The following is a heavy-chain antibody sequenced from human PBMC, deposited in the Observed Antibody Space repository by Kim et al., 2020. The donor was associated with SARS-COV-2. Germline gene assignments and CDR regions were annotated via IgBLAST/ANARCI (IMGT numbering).Heavy chain of an antibody. CDR2: IYYSGST. CDR1: GGSISSYY. CDR3: ARRLLGIAARPVWFDP. V-gene: IGHV4-59*08. D-gene: IGHD6-6*01. Sequence: SETLSLTCTVSGGSISSYYWSWIRQPPGKGLEWIGYIYYSGSTNYNPSLKSRVTISVDTSKNQFSLKLSSVTAADTAVYYCARRLLGIAARPVWFDPWGQGTLVTVSS. J-gene: IGHJ5*02.